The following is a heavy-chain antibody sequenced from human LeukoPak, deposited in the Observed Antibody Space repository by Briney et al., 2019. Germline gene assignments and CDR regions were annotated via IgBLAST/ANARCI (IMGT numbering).Heavy chain of an antibody. CDR1: GFTFSSSA. CDR3: ARLFGELKAFDI. CDR2: ISGSGDST. J-gene: IGHJ3*02. D-gene: IGHD3-10*02. Sequence: GGSLRLSCAASGFTFSSSAMSWVRQAPGKGLEWVSSISGSGDSTYYADSVKGRFTISRDNAKNSLYLQMNSLRAEDTAVYYCARLFGELKAFDIWGQGTMVTVSS. V-gene: IGHV3-23*01.